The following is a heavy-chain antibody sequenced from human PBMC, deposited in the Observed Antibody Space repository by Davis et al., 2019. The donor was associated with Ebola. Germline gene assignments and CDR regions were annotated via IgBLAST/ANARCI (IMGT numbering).Heavy chain of an antibody. CDR2: INPSVGST. CDR1: GYTFTSYY. V-gene: IGHV1-46*01. Sequence: ASVKVSCKASGYTFTSYYMHWVRQAPGQGLEWMGIINPSVGSTRYAQKFQGRVTMTRDTSTSTVYMELSSLRSEDTSVYYCARGELELPFDYWGQGTLVTVSS. CDR3: ARGELELPFDY. D-gene: IGHD1-7*01. J-gene: IGHJ4*02.